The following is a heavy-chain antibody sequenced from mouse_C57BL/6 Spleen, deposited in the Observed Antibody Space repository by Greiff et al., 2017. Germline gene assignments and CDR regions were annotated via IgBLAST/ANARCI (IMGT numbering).Heavy chain of an antibody. D-gene: IGHD1-1*01. CDR1: GYTFTSYW. J-gene: IGHJ4*01. V-gene: IGHV1-55*01. CDR3: ALYDDGSREEYYAMDY. CDR2: IYPGSGST. Sequence: VQLQQPGAELVKPGASVKMSCKASGYTFTSYWITWVTQRPGQGLEWIGDIYPGSGSTNYNEKFKSKATLTVDTSSSTAYMQLSSLTSEDSAVYYWALYDDGSREEYYAMDYGGQGTSVTVSS.